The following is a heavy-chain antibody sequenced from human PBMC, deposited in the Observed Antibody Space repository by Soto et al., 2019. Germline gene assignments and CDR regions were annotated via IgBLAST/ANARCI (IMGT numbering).Heavy chain of an antibody. V-gene: IGHV4-4*08. Sequence: SETLSLTCSVSGGSINYSYWSWIRQSPGKGLEWIGYIYSRGSTNYTPSLKSRVTISVETSKNQFSLRINSVTAADTAVYYCARERPDGARLDPWGQGTLVTVSS. J-gene: IGHJ5*02. D-gene: IGHD6-6*01. CDR3: ARERPDGARLDP. CDR1: GGSINYSY. CDR2: IYSRGST.